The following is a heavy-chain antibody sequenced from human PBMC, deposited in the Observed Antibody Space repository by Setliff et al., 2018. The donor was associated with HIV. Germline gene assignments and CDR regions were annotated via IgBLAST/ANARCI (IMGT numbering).Heavy chain of an antibody. CDR1: GFTFSSYS. V-gene: IGHV3-30*04. CDR3: ARDLPPDY. D-gene: IGHD2-2*01. J-gene: IGHJ4*02. CDR2: ISYDGSTK. Sequence: PGGSLRLSCAASGFTFSSYSMHWVRQAPGKGLEWVAVISYDGSTKYHADSVKGRFTISRDNSKNTLYLQMNSLRAEDTAVYYCARDLPPDYWGQGTLVTVSS.